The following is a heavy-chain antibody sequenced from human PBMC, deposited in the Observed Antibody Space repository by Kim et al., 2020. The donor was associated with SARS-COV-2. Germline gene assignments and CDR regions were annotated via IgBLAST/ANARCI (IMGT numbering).Heavy chain of an antibody. Sequence: RAYYNTCRPSFQGHVSISADKSINTAYLQWTSLKASDTAIYYCARGSDYDYWGQGTLVTVSS. CDR3: ARGSDYDY. J-gene: IGHJ4*02. V-gene: IGHV5-10-1*01. D-gene: IGHD4-17*01. CDR2: RAYYN.